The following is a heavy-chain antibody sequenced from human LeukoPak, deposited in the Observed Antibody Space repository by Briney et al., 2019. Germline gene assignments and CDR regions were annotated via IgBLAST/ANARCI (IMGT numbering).Heavy chain of an antibody. Sequence: GESLKISCKGSGYDFTSYWIGWVRQMPGKGLEWMGIIYPGDSDTTYSPSFEGQVTISADKSISTAYLQWSSLKASDTAVYYCARRSTAYGDWGQGTLVTVSS. V-gene: IGHV5-51*01. D-gene: IGHD2-21*02. CDR3: ARRSTAYGD. J-gene: IGHJ4*02. CDR2: IYPGDSDT. CDR1: GYDFTSYW.